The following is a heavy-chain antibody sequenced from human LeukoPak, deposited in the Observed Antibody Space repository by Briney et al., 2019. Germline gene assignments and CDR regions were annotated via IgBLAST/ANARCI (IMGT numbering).Heavy chain of an antibody. CDR2: IYYSGST. D-gene: IGHD3-3*01. CDR1: GGSFSGYY. Sequence: SETLSLTCAVYGGSFSGYYWSWIRQPPGKGLEWIGYIYYSGSTNYNPSLKSRVTISVDTSKNQFSLKLSSVTAEDTAVYYCARGNTIFGVVTQSENYMDVWGKGTTVTVSS. V-gene: IGHV4-59*01. J-gene: IGHJ6*03. CDR3: ARGNTIFGVVTQSENYMDV.